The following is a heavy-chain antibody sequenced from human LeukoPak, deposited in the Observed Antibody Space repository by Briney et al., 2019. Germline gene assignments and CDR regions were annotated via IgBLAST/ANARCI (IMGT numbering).Heavy chain of an antibody. J-gene: IGHJ4*02. V-gene: IGHV3-9*01. CDR1: GFTFDDYA. CDR2: ISWNSGSI. D-gene: IGHD1-26*01. Sequence: PGGSLRLSCAASGFTFDDYAMHWVRQAPGKGLEWVSGISWNSGSIGYADSVKGRFTISRDNAKNSMYLQMNSLRAEDTALYYCAKFSGSSGSYPGGDYWGQGTLVTVSS. CDR3: AKFSGSSGSYPGGDY.